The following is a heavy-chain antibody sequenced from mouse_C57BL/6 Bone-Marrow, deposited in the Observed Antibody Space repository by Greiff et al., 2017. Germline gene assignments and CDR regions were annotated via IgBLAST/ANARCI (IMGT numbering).Heavy chain of an antibody. Sequence: QVQLQQSGPELVKPGASVKISCKASGYAFSSSWMNWVKQRPGKGLEWIGRIYPGDGDTNYNGKFKGKATLTADKSSSTAYMQLSSLTSEDSAVXFCARQLYYFDYWGQGTTLTVSS. D-gene: IGHD3-1*01. V-gene: IGHV1-82*01. J-gene: IGHJ2*01. CDR1: GYAFSSSW. CDR2: IYPGDGDT. CDR3: ARQLYYFDY.